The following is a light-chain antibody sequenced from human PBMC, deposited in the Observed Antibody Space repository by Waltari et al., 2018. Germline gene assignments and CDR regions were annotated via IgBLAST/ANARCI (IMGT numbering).Light chain of an antibody. V-gene: IGKV3-11*01. CDR3: QHRRNWQGT. CDR2: DAS. Sequence: EILLTQSQATLSSSPGERATLSCRASQSVSNYLAWYQQKPGQAPRLLISDASNRATGIPARFSGSGSETDFTLTISSLEPEDFAVYYCQHRRNWQGTFGPGTKVDI. J-gene: IGKJ3*01. CDR1: QSVSNY.